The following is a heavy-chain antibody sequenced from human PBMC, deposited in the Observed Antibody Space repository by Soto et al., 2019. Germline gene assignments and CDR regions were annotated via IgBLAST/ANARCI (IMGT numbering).Heavy chain of an antibody. J-gene: IGHJ5*02. Sequence: SSETLSLTCTVSGGSISSGDYYWSWIRQPPGKGLEWIGYIYYSGSTYYNPSLKSRVTISVDTSKNQFSLKLSSVTAADTAVYYCASELGYCSGGSCYYSWFDPWGQGTLVTVSS. V-gene: IGHV4-30-4*01. D-gene: IGHD2-15*01. CDR2: IYYSGST. CDR3: ASELGYCSGGSCYYSWFDP. CDR1: GGSISSGDYY.